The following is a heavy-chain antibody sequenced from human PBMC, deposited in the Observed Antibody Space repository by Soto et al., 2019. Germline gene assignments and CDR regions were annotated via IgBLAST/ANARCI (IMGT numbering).Heavy chain of an antibody. D-gene: IGHD6-19*01. CDR2: IIPIFGTA. CDR3: ARAPGRVAVAGTFDY. CDR1: GGSFSSYA. Sequence: QVQLVQSGAEVKKPGSSVKVSCKASGGSFSSYAISWVRQAPGQGLEWMGGIIPIFGTANYAQQFQGRVTITADESTSTAYMELSSLRSEDTDVYYCARAPGRVAVAGTFDYWGQGTLVTVSS. V-gene: IGHV1-69*12. J-gene: IGHJ4*02.